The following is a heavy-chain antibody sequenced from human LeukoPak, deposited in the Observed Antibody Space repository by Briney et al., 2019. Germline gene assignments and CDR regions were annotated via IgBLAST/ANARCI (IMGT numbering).Heavy chain of an antibody. Sequence: GGSLRLSCAASGFSFSTYAMSWVRQSPGKGLEWVSVISDSGGHTIYADSVKGRFTISRDNSRNTLYLQLGSLRAEDTAVYYCAKVSGYSYGFSLSTVVDYWGQGTLVTVSS. CDR3: AKVSGYSYGFSLSTVVDY. V-gene: IGHV3-23*01. CDR1: GFSFSTYA. D-gene: IGHD5-18*01. CDR2: ISDSGGHT. J-gene: IGHJ4*02.